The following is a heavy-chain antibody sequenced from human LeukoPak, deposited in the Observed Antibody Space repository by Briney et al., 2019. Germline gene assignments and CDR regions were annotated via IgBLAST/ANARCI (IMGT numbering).Heavy chain of an antibody. CDR1: GGSIRSSSYY. Sequence: SETLSLTCTVSGGSIRSSSYYWGWIRQPPGKGLEWIGSIYYSGSTYYNPSLKSRVTISVDTSKNQFSLKLSSVTAADTAVYYCARTSWSGYYSNNWFDPWGQGTLVTVSS. D-gene: IGHD3-3*01. CDR2: IYYSGST. V-gene: IGHV4-39*01. J-gene: IGHJ5*02. CDR3: ARTSWSGYYSNNWFDP.